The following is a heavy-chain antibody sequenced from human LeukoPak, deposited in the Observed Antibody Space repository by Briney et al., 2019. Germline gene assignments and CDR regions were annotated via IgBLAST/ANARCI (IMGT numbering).Heavy chain of an antibody. CDR1: GFTFDDYG. V-gene: IGHV3-20*04. D-gene: IGHD5-12*01. CDR2: INWNGGST. Sequence: GGSLRLSCAASGFTFDDYGMSWVRHAPGEGLEWVSGINWNGGSTGYADSVKGRFTISRDNAKNSLYLQMNSLRAEDTALYYCARASYSGYDSDYWGQGTLVTVSA. J-gene: IGHJ4*02. CDR3: ARASYSGYDSDY.